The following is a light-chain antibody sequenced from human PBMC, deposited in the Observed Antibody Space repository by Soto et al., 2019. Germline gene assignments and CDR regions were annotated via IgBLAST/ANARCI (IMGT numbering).Light chain of an antibody. CDR3: SSYTSSSTLYV. CDR2: DVS. J-gene: IGLJ1*01. V-gene: IGLV2-14*01. Sequence: QSALTQPASVSGSPGQSITISCTGTSSDVGGYNYVSWYQQHPGKAPKLMIYDVSNRPSGVSNRFSGSKSGNTASLNISGLQADDEADYYCSSYTSSSTLYVFGTGTKVTVL. CDR1: SSDVGGYNY.